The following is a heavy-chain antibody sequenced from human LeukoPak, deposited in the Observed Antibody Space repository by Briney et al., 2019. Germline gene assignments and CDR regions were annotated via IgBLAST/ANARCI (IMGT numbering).Heavy chain of an antibody. V-gene: IGHV4-30-4*01. CDR3: ARDHTARPPYYGMDV. J-gene: IGHJ6*04. CDR2: IYYSGST. CDR1: GGSISSGDYY. D-gene: IGHD5-18*01. Sequence: PSQTLSLTCTVSGGSISSGDYYWSWIRQPPGKGLEWIGYIYYSGSTYYNPSLKSRVNISVDTSKNQFSLKLSSVTAADTAVYYCARDHTARPPYYGMDVWGKGTTVTVSS.